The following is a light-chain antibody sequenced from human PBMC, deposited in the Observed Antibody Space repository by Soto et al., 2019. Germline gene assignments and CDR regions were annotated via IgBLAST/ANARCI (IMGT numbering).Light chain of an antibody. J-gene: IGKJ4*01. CDR1: QSVSSY. Sequence: EIVLTQSPGTLSLSPGERATLSCRASQSVSSYLAWYQQKPGQAPRLLIYDASSRATGITARFSGSGSGTDLTLTSSSLEPEDFAVYYCQQRSNWLFGGGTKVEIK. CDR2: DAS. CDR3: QQRSNWL. V-gene: IGKV3-11*01.